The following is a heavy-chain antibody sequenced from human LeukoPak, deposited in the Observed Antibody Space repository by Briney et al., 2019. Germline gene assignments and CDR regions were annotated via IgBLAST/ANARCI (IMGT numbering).Heavy chain of an antibody. CDR2: INHSGST. V-gene: IGHV4-34*01. CDR1: GGSFSGYY. Sequence: SETLPLTCAVYGGSFSGYYWSWIRQPPGKGLEWIGEINHSGSTNYNPSLKSRVTISVDTSKNQFSLKLSSVTAADTAVYYCASGTYYDYVWGSYRSNHDAFDIWGQGTMVTVSS. D-gene: IGHD3-16*02. CDR3: ASGTYYDYVWGSYRSNHDAFDI. J-gene: IGHJ3*02.